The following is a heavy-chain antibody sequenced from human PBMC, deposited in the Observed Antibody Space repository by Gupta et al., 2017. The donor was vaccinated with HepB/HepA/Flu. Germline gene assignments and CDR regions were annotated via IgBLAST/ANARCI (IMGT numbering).Heavy chain of an antibody. CDR2: ISWDSGSI. Sequence: EVQVVESGGGLVQPGRSLRLSCAASGFPFDDYAMPWVRQAPGKGLQWVSGISWDSGSIAYADSVKGRFTISRDNAKNSLYLQMNSLRAEDTALYYCAKDKGSFRQQRLILDYWGQGTLVTVSS. CDR1: GFPFDDYA. J-gene: IGHJ4*02. V-gene: IGHV3-9*01. D-gene: IGHD6-25*01. CDR3: AKDKGSFRQQRLILDY.